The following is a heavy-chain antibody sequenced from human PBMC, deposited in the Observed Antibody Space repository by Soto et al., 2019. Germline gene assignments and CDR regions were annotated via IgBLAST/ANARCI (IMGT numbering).Heavy chain of an antibody. J-gene: IGHJ3*02. V-gene: IGHV4-39*01. CDR2: IYYSGST. D-gene: IGHD3-3*01. CDR1: GGSISGSSYY. Sequence: PSETLSLTCTVSGGSISGSSYYWGWIRQPPGKGLEWIGSIYYSGSTYYNPSLKSRVTISVDTSKNQFSLKLSSVTAADTAVYYCARPRPLRFLEWLFPTDDAFDIWGQGTMVTVSS. CDR3: ARPRPLRFLEWLFPTDDAFDI.